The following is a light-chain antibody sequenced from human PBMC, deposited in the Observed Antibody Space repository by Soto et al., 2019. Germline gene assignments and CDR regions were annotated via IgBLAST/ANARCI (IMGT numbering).Light chain of an antibody. Sequence: EIVLTQSPGTLSLSPGERATLSCRASQSVSSSYLAWYQQKPGQAPRLLIYGASSRATGIPDRFSGSGSGTDFALTIRRLEPEGFAVYYCQQYRSSPFTFGQGTRVEIK. CDR3: QQYRSSPFT. CDR2: GAS. CDR1: QSVSSSY. V-gene: IGKV3-20*01. J-gene: IGKJ5*01.